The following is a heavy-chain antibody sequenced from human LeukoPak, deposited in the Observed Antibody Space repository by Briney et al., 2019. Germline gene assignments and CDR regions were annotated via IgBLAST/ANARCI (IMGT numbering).Heavy chain of an antibody. V-gene: IGHV3-48*01. CDR1: GFTFSSYS. J-gene: IGHJ4*02. CDR3: ARDGERGELSLYMDY. Sequence: GGSLRLSCAASGFTFSSYSMNWVRQAPGEGLEWVSYISSLSGTIYYADSVKGRFTISRDNAKNSLYLQMDSLGAEDTAVYYCARDGERGELSLYMDYWGQGTLVTVSS. D-gene: IGHD3-16*02. CDR2: ISSLSGTI.